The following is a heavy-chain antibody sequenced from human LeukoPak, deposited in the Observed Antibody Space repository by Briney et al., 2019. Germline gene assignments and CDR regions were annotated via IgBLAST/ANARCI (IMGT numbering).Heavy chain of an antibody. D-gene: IGHD1-26*01. Sequence: GGSLRLSCAASGFSVSSNYMTWVRQAPGKGLECVAVIYNSDSTYYADSVEGRFIISRDNNKNTLYLQMNSLRAEDTAMYYCASKISLGNWGQGTLVIVSS. CDR2: IYNSDST. J-gene: IGHJ4*02. CDR3: ASKISLGN. CDR1: GFSVSSNY. V-gene: IGHV3-53*01.